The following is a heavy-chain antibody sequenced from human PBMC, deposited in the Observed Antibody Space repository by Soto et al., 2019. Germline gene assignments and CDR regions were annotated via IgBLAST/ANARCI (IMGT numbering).Heavy chain of an antibody. CDR1: GYTFNSHY. D-gene: IGHD6-25*01. CDR3: AREGYNSGYYYFDY. V-gene: IGHV1-46*02. Sequence: APVKVSCKASGYTFNSHYMHWVRQAPGQGLEWMGIIKPSDGSTSYAQKFQGRVTMTIDTSASTVYMELSSLRSEDTAVYYCAREGYNSGYYYFDYWCQGTLVTVSS. J-gene: IGHJ4*02. CDR2: IKPSDGST.